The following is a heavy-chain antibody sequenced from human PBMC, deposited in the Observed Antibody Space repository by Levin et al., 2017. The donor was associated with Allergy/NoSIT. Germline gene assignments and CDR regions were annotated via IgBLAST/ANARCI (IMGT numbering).Heavy chain of an antibody. CDR2: INPNSGAT. V-gene: IGHV1-2*06. CDR3: ERGDFFDSSGEHH. Sequence: ASVKVSCKTSGYTFTGYYIQWVRQAPGQGLEWLGRINPNSGATDYAQKFQGRVTMTEDTSVNTVYMELKNLRSDDTAVYFCERGDFFDSSGEHHWGQGTLVAVSS. CDR1: GYTFTGYY. D-gene: IGHD3-22*01. J-gene: IGHJ4*02.